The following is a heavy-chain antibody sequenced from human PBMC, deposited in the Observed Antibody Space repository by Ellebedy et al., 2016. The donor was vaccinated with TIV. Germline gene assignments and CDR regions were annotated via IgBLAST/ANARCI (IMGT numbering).Heavy chain of an antibody. J-gene: IGHJ4*02. V-gene: IGHV4-30-4*01. D-gene: IGHD5-18*01. CDR1: GGSISSGDYY. CDR2: KYYSGSS. CDR3: ARGFGDTVMVYYFDY. Sequence: MPSETLSLTCTVSGGSISSGDYYWAWIRQPPGKGLEWIGYKYYSGSSYYKPSLKSRVTISIDTSEDQFSLKLSSVTAADTAVYYCARGFGDTVMVYYFDYWGQGAPVTVSS.